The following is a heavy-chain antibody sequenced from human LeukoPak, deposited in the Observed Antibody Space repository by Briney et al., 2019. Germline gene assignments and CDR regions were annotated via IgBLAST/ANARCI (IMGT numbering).Heavy chain of an antibody. J-gene: IGHJ4*02. CDR1: GCTFSSYA. CDR2: ISGSGGST. CDR3: AKDRSAFDWLLANY. D-gene: IGHD3-9*01. Sequence: PGGSLRLSCAASGCTFSSYAMSWVRQAPGKGLEWVSAISGSGGSTYYADSVKGRFTISRDNSKNTLYLQMNSLRAEDTAVYYCAKDRSAFDWLLANYWGQGTLVTVSS. V-gene: IGHV3-23*01.